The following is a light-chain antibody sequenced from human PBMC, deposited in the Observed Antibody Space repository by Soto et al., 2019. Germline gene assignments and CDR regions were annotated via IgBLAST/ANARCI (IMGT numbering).Light chain of an antibody. CDR2: DAP. CDR3: QQYNSYPWT. Sequence: DIQMTQSPSTLSASVGDRVTITCRASQSLSSYLAWYQQKPGKAPNLLIYDAPNLESGVPSRFSGSGSGTEFTLTISSLQPDDFATYYCQQYNSYPWTFGLGTRVEIK. V-gene: IGKV1-5*01. J-gene: IGKJ1*01. CDR1: QSLSSY.